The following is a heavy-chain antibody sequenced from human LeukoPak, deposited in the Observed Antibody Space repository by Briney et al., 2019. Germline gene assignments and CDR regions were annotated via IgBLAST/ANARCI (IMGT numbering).Heavy chain of an antibody. CDR2: IRSKAYRGTT. CDR3: TRGPIQLWTYYGMDV. V-gene: IGHV3-49*04. J-gene: IGHJ6*02. Sequence: GRSLRLSCTASGFTFGDHAVSWVRQAPGKGLEWVGFIRSKAYRGTTEYAASVKGRFTISRDDSKSIAYLQMNSLETEDTAVYFCTRGPIQLWTYYGMDVCGQGTTVIVSS. CDR1: GFTFGDHA. D-gene: IGHD5-18*01.